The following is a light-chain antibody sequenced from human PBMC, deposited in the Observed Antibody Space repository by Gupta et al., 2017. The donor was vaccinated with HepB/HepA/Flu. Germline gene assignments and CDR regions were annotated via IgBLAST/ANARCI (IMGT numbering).Light chain of an antibody. V-gene: IGLV1-44*01. CDR3: STGDDNRDGEL. J-gene: IGLJ2*01. CDR1: MSNIVRNP. CDR2: GHN. Sequence: SVLTQPPSASGPPGQRFSISCSGTMSNIVRNPVNWYQHLPGTSPKLLIYGHNQRHSGVPERFSGSKFGTTAALTSSGLQAEDEADYYCSTGDDNRDGELFGGGTKLTVL.